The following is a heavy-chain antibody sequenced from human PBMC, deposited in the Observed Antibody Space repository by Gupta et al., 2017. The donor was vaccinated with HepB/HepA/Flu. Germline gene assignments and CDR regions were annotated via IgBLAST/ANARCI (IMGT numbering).Heavy chain of an antibody. CDR3: EKVASGWYSYYFDY. Sequence: EVQLLECGGGLVQPGGALRLSCVASGLTCSSYAMSWVRQAQGKGLEWVSAISGSGGSTYYADSVKGRFTIARDNSKNTLYLQMNSLRAEDTAVYYCEKVASGWYSYYFDYWGQGTLVTVSA. J-gene: IGHJ4*02. CDR2: ISGSGGST. CDR1: GLTCSSYA. V-gene: IGHV3-23*01. D-gene: IGHD6-19*01.